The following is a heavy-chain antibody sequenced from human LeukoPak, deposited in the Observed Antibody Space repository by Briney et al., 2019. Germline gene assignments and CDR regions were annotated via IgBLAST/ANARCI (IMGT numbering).Heavy chain of an antibody. D-gene: IGHD3-16*01. V-gene: IGHV1-18*01. CDR3: ARDLEYLYPGGAFDI. CDR2: ISAYNGNT. Sequence: ASVKVSCKASGYTFTSNGISWVRLAPGQGLEWMGWISAYNGNTNYAQKFQGRVTMTRDTSISTAYMELSRLRSDDTAVYYCARDLEYLYPGGAFDIWGQGTMVTVSS. CDR1: GYTFTSNG. J-gene: IGHJ3*02.